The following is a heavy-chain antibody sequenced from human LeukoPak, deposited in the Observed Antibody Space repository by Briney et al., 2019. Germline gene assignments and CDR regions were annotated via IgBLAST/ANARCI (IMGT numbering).Heavy chain of an antibody. V-gene: IGHV3-30*02. CDR1: GFTFSRYG. D-gene: IGHD3-10*01. CDR2: IRDDGSTR. CDR3: AKTFYSGSGSELPHH. J-gene: IGHJ1*01. Sequence: GGSLRLSCAASGFTFSRYGLHWVRQAPGKGLEWVAFIRDDGSTRHYAESVKGRFTVSRDNSKNTLYLQMDSLRTEDTAVYYCAKTFYSGSGSELPHHWGQGTLVTVSS.